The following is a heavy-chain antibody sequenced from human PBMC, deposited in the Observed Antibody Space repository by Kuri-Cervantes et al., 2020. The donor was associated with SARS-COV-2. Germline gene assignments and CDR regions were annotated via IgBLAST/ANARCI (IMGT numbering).Heavy chain of an antibody. D-gene: IGHD2-2*01. CDR1: GFTFSSYA. CDR3: TTLQYQLLDWYFDL. J-gene: IGHJ2*01. CDR2: LSGSGGST. V-gene: IGHV3-23*01. Sequence: ETLSLTCATSGFTFSSYAMTWVRQAPGKGLEWVSALSGSGGSTYYADSVKGRFTISRDTSKNTLYLQMNSLKTEDTAVYYCTTLQYQLLDWYFDLWGRGTRV.